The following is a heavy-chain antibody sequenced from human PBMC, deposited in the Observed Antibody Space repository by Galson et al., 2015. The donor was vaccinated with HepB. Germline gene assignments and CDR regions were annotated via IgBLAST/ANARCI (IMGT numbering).Heavy chain of an antibody. D-gene: IGHD6-19*01. CDR1: GSTFSRHW. J-gene: IGHJ4*02. CDR2: IKPEGTEQ. Sequence: SLRLSCAGSGSTFSRHWMHWVRQAPGKGLEWVASIKPEGTEQVYVDSVKGRFTISRDNAKNSLYLRMNSLRVEDTAVYYCAKDREGGWSFDYWGQGTLVTVSS. V-gene: IGHV3-7*03. CDR3: AKDREGGWSFDY.